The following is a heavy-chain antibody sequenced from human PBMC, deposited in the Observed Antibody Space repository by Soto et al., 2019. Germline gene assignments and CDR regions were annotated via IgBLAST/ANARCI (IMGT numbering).Heavy chain of an antibody. Sequence: ASVKVSCKASGYTFTSYGISWVRQAPGQGLEWMGWISAYNGNTNYAQKLQGRVTMTTDTSTSTAYMELRSLRSDDTAVYYCARDRLAIGLVTNLHLDYWGQGTLVTVSS. CDR3: ARDRLAIGLVTNLHLDY. V-gene: IGHV1-18*01. D-gene: IGHD3-9*01. J-gene: IGHJ4*02. CDR2: ISAYNGNT. CDR1: GYTFTSYG.